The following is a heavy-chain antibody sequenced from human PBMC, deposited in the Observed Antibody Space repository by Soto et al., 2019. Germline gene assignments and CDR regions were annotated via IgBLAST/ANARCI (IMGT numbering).Heavy chain of an antibody. D-gene: IGHD4-4*01. CDR1: GGSISSGGYS. CDR2: IYHSGST. Sequence: QLQLQESGSGLVKPSQTLSLTCAVSGGSISSGGYSWSWIRQPPGKGLEWIGYIYHSGSTYYNPSLKSRVXXXVXXSKNPCSLKLSSVTAADTAVYYCASGMTTVTPLAYWGQGTLVTVSS. CDR3: ASGMTTVTPLAY. J-gene: IGHJ4*02. V-gene: IGHV4-30-2*01.